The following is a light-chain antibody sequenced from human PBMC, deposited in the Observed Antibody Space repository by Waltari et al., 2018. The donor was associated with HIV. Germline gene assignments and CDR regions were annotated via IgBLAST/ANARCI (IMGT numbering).Light chain of an antibody. CDR1: QGISNY. J-gene: IGKJ3*01. V-gene: IGKV1-27*01. CDR2: AAS. CDR3: QKYISAPFT. Sequence: DIQMTQSSSSLSASVGARVTITCRASQGISNYLAWYQHKPGKVPKLLIYAASTLQSGVPPRFSGSGSGTDLTLTISSLQPEDVATYYCQKYISAPFTFGPGTKVDIK.